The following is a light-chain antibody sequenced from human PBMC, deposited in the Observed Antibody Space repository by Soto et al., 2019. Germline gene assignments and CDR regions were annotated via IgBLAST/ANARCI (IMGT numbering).Light chain of an antibody. CDR3: HQYDYWPLT. J-gene: IGKJ4*01. V-gene: IGKV3-20*01. Sequence: EIVLTQSPGTLSFSPGERATLSCRASQSVSSSYLAWYQQKPGQAPRLLFYGASTRATGIPARFSGSGSGTDFTLTISSLQSEYFAVYYCHQYDYWPLTFGGGTKVDIK. CDR1: QSVSSSY. CDR2: GAS.